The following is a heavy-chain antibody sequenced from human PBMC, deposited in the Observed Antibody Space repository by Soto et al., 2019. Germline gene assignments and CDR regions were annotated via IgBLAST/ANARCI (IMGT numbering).Heavy chain of an antibody. J-gene: IGHJ3*02. D-gene: IGHD3-22*01. V-gene: IGHV3-21*01. CDR2: ISSSSSYI. CDR3: ARGFHYYYDSSGYFDAFDI. Sequence: GGSLRLSCAASGFTFSSYSMNWVRQAPGKGLEWVSSISSSSSYIYYADSVKGRFTISRDNAKNSLYLQMNSLRAEDTAVYYCARGFHYYYDSSGYFDAFDIWGQGTMVTVS. CDR1: GFTFSSYS.